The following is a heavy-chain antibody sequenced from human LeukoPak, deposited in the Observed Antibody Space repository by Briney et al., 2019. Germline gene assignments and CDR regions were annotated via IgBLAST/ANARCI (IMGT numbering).Heavy chain of an antibody. CDR2: IYTNGKD. CDR3: ARASPTSGIDS. J-gene: IGHJ5*01. Sequence: GGSLRLSCSASGFSVDSSYMSWVRQTPGKGLEWVSVIYTNGKDYYAESAKGRFTISRDISKNSLDLQMNRLRVDDTAVYYCARASPTSGIDSWGQGTLVIVSS. V-gene: IGHV3-53*01. CDR1: GFSVDSSY. D-gene: IGHD2-15*01.